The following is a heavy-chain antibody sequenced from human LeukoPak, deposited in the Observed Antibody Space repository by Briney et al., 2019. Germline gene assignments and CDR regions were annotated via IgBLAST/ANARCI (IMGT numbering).Heavy chain of an antibody. CDR2: ISSSSSTI. J-gene: IGHJ4*02. V-gene: IGHV3-48*01. CDR1: GFTFSSYS. Sequence: GGSLRLSCAASGFTFSSYSMNWVRQAPGKGLEWVSYISSSSSTIYYADSVKGRFTISRDNAKNSLYLQMNSLRAEDTAVYYCARDMGIAVAGLDYWGQGALVTVSS. D-gene: IGHD6-19*01. CDR3: ARDMGIAVAGLDY.